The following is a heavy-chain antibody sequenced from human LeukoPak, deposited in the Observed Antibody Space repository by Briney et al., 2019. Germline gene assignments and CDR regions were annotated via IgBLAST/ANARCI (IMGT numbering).Heavy chain of an antibody. Sequence: ETLSLTCAVYGGSFSGYYLSWIRQPPGKGLEWVSAISGSGGSTYYADSVKGRFTISRDNSKNTLYLQMNSLRAEDTAVYYCAKGVTTRLYNWFDPWGQGTLVTVSS. CDR3: AKGVTTRLYNWFDP. CDR2: ISGSGGST. CDR1: GGSFSGYY. J-gene: IGHJ5*02. D-gene: IGHD4-17*01. V-gene: IGHV3-23*01.